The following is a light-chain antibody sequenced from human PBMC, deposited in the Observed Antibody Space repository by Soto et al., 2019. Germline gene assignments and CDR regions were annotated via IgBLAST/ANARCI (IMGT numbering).Light chain of an antibody. CDR2: KAS. V-gene: IGKV1-5*03. CDR1: QSISSG. CDR3: QQYNDYPPT. J-gene: IGKJ3*01. Sequence: DILMTQSPPTLSASVGDRVTVTCRASQSISSGLAWYQQKPGRVPRLLIYKASILESGVPSRFSGSGSGTEFTLTITSLQPDDFATYYCQQYNDYPPTFGPGTKVDI.